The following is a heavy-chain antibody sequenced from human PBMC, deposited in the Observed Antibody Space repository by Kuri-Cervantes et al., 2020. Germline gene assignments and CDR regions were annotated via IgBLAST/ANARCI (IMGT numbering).Heavy chain of an antibody. CDR2: IYHSGST. CDR1: GYSISSGYY. D-gene: IGHD3-22*01. J-gene: IGHJ4*02. V-gene: IGHV4-38-2*01. Sequence: GSLRLSCAASGYSISSGYYWGWIRQPPGKGLEWIGSIYHSGSTYYNPFLKSRVTISVDTSKNQFSLKLSSVTAADTAVYYCARTSGYYVYWGQGTLVTVSS. CDR3: ARTSGYYVY.